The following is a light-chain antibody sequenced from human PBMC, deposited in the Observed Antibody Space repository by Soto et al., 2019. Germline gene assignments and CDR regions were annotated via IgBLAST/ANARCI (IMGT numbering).Light chain of an antibody. CDR3: QQYGRSPWT. CDR2: GAS. CDR1: QSVSSSY. Sequence: EIVLTQSPGTLSLSPGERATLSCRASQSVSSSYLAWYQQKPGQAPRLLIYGASSRATGIPDRFSGSGSGTDFNLTISRLEPEDFAVYYCQQYGRSPWTFGQGTQVEIK. J-gene: IGKJ1*01. V-gene: IGKV3-20*01.